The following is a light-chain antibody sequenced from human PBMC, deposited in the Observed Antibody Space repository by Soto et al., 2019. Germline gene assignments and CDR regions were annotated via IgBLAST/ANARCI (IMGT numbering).Light chain of an antibody. CDR3: QQYNTFWT. CDR1: QSIRVL. Sequence: DIQMTQSPSTLSASVGDRVTSTCRASQSIRVLLAWYQQKPGKAPKLLIYQASGVESGVPSRFSGSGSGTEFTLTIHGLQPDDFATYYCQQYNTFWTFGQGPKVEVK. J-gene: IGKJ1*01. CDR2: QAS. V-gene: IGKV1-5*03.